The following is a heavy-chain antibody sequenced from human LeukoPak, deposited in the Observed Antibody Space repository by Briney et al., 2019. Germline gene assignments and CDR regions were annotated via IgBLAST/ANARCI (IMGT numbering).Heavy chain of an antibody. Sequence: SETLSLTCTVSGLPNRSNYWSWLGPPPGKEVVWIGDIYYGGSTNYHPSLKSRVTISVDTSKNQFSLKLRSVTAADTAVYYCARLTGGYGYFDYWGQGTLVTVSS. D-gene: IGHD5-12*01. J-gene: IGHJ4*02. CDR3: ARLTGGYGYFDY. CDR2: IYYGGST. CDR1: GLPNRSNY. V-gene: IGHV4-59*08.